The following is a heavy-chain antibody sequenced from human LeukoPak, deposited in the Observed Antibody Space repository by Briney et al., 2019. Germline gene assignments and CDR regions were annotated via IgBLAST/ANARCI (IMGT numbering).Heavy chain of an antibody. V-gene: IGHV4-30-2*01. CDR3: ARAKMYSSSWYDYFDY. D-gene: IGHD6-13*01. CDR2: IYHSGST. CDR1: GGSISSGGYS. Sequence: SETLSLTCAVSGGSISSGGYSWSWIRQPPGKGLEWIVYIYHSGSTYYNPSLKRRGTISVDRSKNQFSLKLSSVTAADTAVYYCARAKMYSSSWYDYFDYWGQGTLVTVSS. J-gene: IGHJ4*02.